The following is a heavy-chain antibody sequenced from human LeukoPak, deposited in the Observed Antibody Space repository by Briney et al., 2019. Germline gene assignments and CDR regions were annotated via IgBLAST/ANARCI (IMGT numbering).Heavy chain of an antibody. J-gene: IGHJ4*02. V-gene: IGHV3-48*03. Sequence: SGGSLRLSCEASGFTFSHYEMNWVRQAPGKGLEWVSYISSSGYTIYYADSVKGRFTISRDNAKNSLYLQMNSLRAEDTAVYYCAREDCSSTSCYDPSVSDYWGQGPLVTVSS. CDR2: ISSSGYTI. CDR1: GFTFSHYE. D-gene: IGHD2-2*01. CDR3: AREDCSSTSCYDPSVSDY.